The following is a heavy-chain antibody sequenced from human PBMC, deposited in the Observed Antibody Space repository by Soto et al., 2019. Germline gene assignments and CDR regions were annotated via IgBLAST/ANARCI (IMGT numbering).Heavy chain of an antibody. CDR3: ARDIAAAGGRDY. Sequence: LXLSCAASGFTFSDYYMTWIRQGPGKGLEWISYISSNGNTTYHADSVKGRFTISRDNAKNSLYLQMNSLRAEDTAVYYCARDIAAAGGRDYWGQGTPVTVSS. CDR1: GFTFSDYY. V-gene: IGHV3-11*01. J-gene: IGHJ4*02. D-gene: IGHD6-13*01. CDR2: ISSNGNTT.